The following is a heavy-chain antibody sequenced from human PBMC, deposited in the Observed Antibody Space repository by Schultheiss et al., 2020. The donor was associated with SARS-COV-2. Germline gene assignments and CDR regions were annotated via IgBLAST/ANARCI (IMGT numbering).Heavy chain of an antibody. D-gene: IGHD3-22*01. CDR1: GFTFSGSA. Sequence: GGSLRLSCAASGFTFSGSAMHWVRQAPGKGLEWVAVISYDGSNKYYADSVKGRFTISRDNSKNTLYLQMNSLRAEDTAVYYCARDQLRGSSGLFGYYGMDVWGQGTTVTVSS. V-gene: IGHV3-30*01. CDR2: ISYDGSNK. J-gene: IGHJ6*02. CDR3: ARDQLRGSSGLFGYYGMDV.